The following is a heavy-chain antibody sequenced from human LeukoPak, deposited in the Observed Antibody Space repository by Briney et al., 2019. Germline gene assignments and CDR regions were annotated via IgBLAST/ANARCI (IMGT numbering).Heavy chain of an antibody. V-gene: IGHV3-23*01. Sequence: PGGSLRLSCAASGFTFSSYAMSWVRQAPGKGLEWVSAISGSGGSTYYADSVKGRFTISRANSKKTLYLKMNRLRAEDTAVYYCARDPWADSSGFPLHHWGQGTLVTVSS. J-gene: IGHJ1*01. CDR3: ARDPWADSSGFPLHH. CDR2: ISGSGGST. D-gene: IGHD3-22*01. CDR1: GFTFSSYA.